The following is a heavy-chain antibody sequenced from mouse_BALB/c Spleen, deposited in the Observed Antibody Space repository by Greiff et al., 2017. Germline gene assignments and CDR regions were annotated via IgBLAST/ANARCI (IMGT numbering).Heavy chain of an antibody. D-gene: IGHD1-2*01. J-gene: IGHJ2*01. V-gene: IGHV3-6*02. CDR2: ISYDGSN. Sequence: EVKLQESGPGLVKPSQSLSLTCSVTGYSITSGYYWNWIRQFPGNKLEWMGYISYDGSNNYNPSLKNRISITRDTSKNQFFLKLNSVTTKYTATYYCASHYYGHVPFDYWGQGTTLTVSS. CDR3: ASHYYGHVPFDY. CDR1: GYSITSGYY.